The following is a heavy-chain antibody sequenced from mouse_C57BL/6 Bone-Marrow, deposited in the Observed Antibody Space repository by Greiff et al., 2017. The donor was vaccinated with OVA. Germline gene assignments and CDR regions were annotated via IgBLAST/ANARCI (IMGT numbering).Heavy chain of an antibody. CDR2: INSDGGST. V-gene: IGHV5-2*01. D-gene: IGHD3-2*02. CDR1: EYEFPSHD. J-gene: IGHJ4*01. Sequence: EVQLVESGGGLVQPGESLKLSCESNEYEFPSHDMSWVRKTPEQRLELVAAINSDGGSTYYPETMEGRFILSRDNTKKTLYLQMSSLRSEDSTLYYGASAVSSGSVRDAMDYWGQGTSVTVSS. CDR3: ASAVSSGSVRDAMDY.